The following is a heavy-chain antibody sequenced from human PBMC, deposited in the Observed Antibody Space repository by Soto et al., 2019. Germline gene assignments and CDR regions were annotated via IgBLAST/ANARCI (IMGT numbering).Heavy chain of an antibody. CDR1: GFTFSSYG. J-gene: IGHJ4*02. CDR2: ISYDGSNK. V-gene: IGHV3-30*18. D-gene: IGHD1-7*01. CDR3: AKDLSGTKYFDY. Sequence: PGRSLRLAYAASGFTFSSYGMHWVRQAPGKGLEWVAVISYDGSNKYYADSVKGRFTISRDNSKNTLYLQMNSLRAEDTAVYYCAKDLSGTKYFDYWGQGTLVTVSS.